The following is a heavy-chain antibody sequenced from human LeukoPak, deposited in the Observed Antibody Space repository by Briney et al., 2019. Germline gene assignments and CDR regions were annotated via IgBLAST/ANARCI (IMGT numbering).Heavy chain of an antibody. Sequence: GGSLRLSCAASGFTFRNYWMDWFRQAPGKGLEWVANIKGDGSETYYGDSVKGRYTISRDNTKNSLHLQMYSLGAEDTAVYYCARVFGSWDTADYWGRGTLVTVSS. D-gene: IGHD3-3*01. CDR1: GFTFRNYW. J-gene: IGHJ4*02. CDR2: IKGDGSET. V-gene: IGHV3-7*01. CDR3: ARVFGSWDTADY.